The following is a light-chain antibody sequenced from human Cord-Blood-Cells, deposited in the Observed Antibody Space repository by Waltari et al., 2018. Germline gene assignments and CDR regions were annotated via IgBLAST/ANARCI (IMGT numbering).Light chain of an antibody. Sequence: QSALTQPASVSGSPGQSLTISCTGTSSAVWRYNLVSWYQQPPGKAPKLMIYEGSKRPSGVSNRFSGSKSGNTASLTISGLQAEDEADYYCCSYAGSSTVVFGGGTKLTVL. V-gene: IGLV2-23*01. CDR2: EGS. CDR1: SSAVWRYNL. CDR3: CSYAGSSTVV. J-gene: IGLJ2*01.